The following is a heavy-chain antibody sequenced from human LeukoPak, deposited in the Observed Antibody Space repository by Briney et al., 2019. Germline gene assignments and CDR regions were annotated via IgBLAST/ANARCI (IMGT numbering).Heavy chain of an antibody. CDR2: IYHSGST. D-gene: IGHD3-22*01. CDR3: ARERTGNSDSSGHYDY. V-gene: IGHV4-4*02. CDR1: GGSISSSNW. J-gene: IGHJ4*02. Sequence: PSGTLSLTCAVSGGSISSSNWWSWVRQPPGKGLEWIGEIYHSGSTNYNPSLKSRVTISVDKSKNQFSLKLSSVTAADTAVYYCARERTGNSDSSGHYDYWGQGTLVTVSS.